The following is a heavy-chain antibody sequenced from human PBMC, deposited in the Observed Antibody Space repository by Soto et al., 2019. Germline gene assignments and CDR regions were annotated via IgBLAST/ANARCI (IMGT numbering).Heavy chain of an antibody. CDR1: AGTLSSYA. V-gene: IGHV1-69*01. CDR3: ARVVGLIVGIAVRYNYYAMDV. Sequence: QVQLMQSGAEVKRPASSVQVSCKASAGTLSSYAISWVRQAPGQGLEWMGGIIPIFGTANYAQTFQDRVTITADASTRTASMELSRLRSEDTAVYYCARVVGLIVGIAVRYNYYAMDVWAQGTTVTVSS. D-gene: IGHD6-19*01. J-gene: IGHJ6*02. CDR2: IIPIFGTA.